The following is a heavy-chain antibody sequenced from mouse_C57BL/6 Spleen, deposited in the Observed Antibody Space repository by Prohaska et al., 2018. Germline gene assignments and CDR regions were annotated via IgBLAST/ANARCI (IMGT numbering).Heavy chain of an antibody. CDR1: GYTFTDYE. V-gene: IGHV1-15*01. Sequence: GAELVRPGASVTLSCKASGYTFTDYEMHWVKQTPVHGLEWIGAIDPETGGTAYNQKFKGKAILTADKSSSTAYMELRSLTSEDSAVYYCTRETGTSWFAYWGQGTLVTVSA. CDR3: TRETGTSWFAY. CDR2: IDPETGGT. J-gene: IGHJ3*01. D-gene: IGHD4-1*01.